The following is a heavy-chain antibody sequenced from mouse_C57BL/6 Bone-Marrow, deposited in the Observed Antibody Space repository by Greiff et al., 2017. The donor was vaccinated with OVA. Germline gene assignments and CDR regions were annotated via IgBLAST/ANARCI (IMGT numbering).Heavy chain of an antibody. V-gene: IGHV1-80*01. Sequence: VQLQQSGAELVKPGASVKISCKASGYAFSSYWMNWVKQTPGKGLEWIGQIYPGDGDTNYNGKFKGKATLTADKSSSTAYMQLSSLTSEDSAVYFCARSSTTVVAPDYFDYWGQGTTLTVSS. D-gene: IGHD1-1*01. CDR3: ARSSTTVVAPDYFDY. CDR1: GYAFSSYW. J-gene: IGHJ2*01. CDR2: IYPGDGDT.